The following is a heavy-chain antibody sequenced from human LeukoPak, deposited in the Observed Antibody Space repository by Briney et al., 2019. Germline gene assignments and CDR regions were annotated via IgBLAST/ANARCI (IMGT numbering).Heavy chain of an antibody. J-gene: IGHJ3*02. V-gene: IGHV3-23*01. CDR2: ISGSGGST. CDR1: GFTFSSYA. D-gene: IGHD3-10*01. Sequence: PGGSLRLSCAASGFTFSSYAMSWVRQAPGKGLEWVSAISGSGGSTYYADSVKGRFTISRDNSKNTLYLQMNSLRAEDTAVYYCAKGLRRGSGSSLIQDAFDIWGQGTMVTVSS. CDR3: AKGLRRGSGSSLIQDAFDI.